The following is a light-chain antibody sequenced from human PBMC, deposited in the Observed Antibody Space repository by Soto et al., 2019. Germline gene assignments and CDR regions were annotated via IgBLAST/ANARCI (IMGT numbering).Light chain of an antibody. CDR1: QRIATY. J-gene: IGKJ2*01. Sequence: DIQMTQSPSSLSASIGDRVTITCRASQRIATYVNWYQQKPGEAPKLLIYAASSLQSGVPSRFRGSGSLTDFSITISSLQPEDYATYDCQQTFRTPPYTFGQGTKVEIK. CDR3: QQTFRTPPYT. V-gene: IGKV1-39*01. CDR2: AAS.